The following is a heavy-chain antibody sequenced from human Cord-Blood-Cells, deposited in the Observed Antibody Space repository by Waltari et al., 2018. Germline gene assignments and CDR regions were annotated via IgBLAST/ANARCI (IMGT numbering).Heavy chain of an antibody. CDR3: AKTGYSYGYFDY. CDR1: GFTFSGYA. D-gene: IGHD5-18*01. CDR2: ISGSGGST. J-gene: IGHJ4*02. Sequence: EVQLLESGGGLVKPGGSLRLSCAASGFTFSGYAMSWVRQAPGKGLEWVSAISGSGGSTYYADSVKGRFTIARDNSKNTLYLQMNSLRAEDTAVYYCAKTGYSYGYFDYWGQGTLVTVSS. V-gene: IGHV3-23*01.